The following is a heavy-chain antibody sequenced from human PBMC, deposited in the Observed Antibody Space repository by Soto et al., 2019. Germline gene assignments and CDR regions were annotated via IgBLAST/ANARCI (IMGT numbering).Heavy chain of an antibody. CDR2: INAGNGNT. V-gene: IGHV1-3*01. CDR3: ARDPSVAGKNYFDY. CDR1: GYTFTSYA. D-gene: IGHD6-19*01. Sequence: ASVKVSCKASGYTFTSYAMHWVRQAPGQRLEWMGWINAGNGNTKYSQKFQGRVTITRDTSASTAYMELSSLRSEDTAVYYCARDPSVAGKNYFDYWGQGTLVTVSS. J-gene: IGHJ4*02.